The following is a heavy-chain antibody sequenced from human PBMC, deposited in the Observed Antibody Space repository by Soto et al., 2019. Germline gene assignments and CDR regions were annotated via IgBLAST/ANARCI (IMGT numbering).Heavy chain of an antibody. CDR2: ISGSGSAT. D-gene: IGHD1-1*01. J-gene: IGHJ4*02. CDR1: GFTVSDYS. V-gene: IGHV3-23*01. CDR3: AKGQNTGTYRYNFDC. Sequence: VQLLESGGDLVQPGGSLRLSCAASGFTVSDYSMSWVRQAPGKGLEWVSGISGSGSATFYADSVKGRFSISRDNSKNTLDLQMNSLRAEDTAIYYCAKGQNTGTYRYNFDCWGQGTLVTVSS.